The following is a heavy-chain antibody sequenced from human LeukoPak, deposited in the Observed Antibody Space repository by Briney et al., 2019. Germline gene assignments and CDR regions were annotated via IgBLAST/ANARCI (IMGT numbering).Heavy chain of an antibody. V-gene: IGHV4-34*01. CDR1: GGSFSGYY. Sequence: SETLSLTFAVYGGSFSGYYWSWIRQPPGKGLEWIGEINHSGSTNYNPSLKSRVTISVDTSKNQFSLKLSSVTAADTAVYYCARGRPEGSGWYRPYYYVDVWGKGTTVTVSS. CDR3: ARGRPEGSGWYRPYYYVDV. D-gene: IGHD6-19*01. J-gene: IGHJ6*03. CDR2: INHSGST.